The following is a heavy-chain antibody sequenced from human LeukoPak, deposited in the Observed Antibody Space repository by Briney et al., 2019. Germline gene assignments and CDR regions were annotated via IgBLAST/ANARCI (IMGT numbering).Heavy chain of an antibody. CDR2: IYTSGST. Sequence: SETLSLTCTVSGGSISTYYWTWLRQPAGKGLEWIGRIYTSGSTNYNPSLKSRVTMSVDTSKNQFSLKLSSVTAADTAVYYCARGKVVSADNWFDPWGQGTLVTVSS. V-gene: IGHV4-4*07. J-gene: IGHJ5*02. D-gene: IGHD3-22*01. CDR3: ARGKVVSADNWFDP. CDR1: GGSISTYY.